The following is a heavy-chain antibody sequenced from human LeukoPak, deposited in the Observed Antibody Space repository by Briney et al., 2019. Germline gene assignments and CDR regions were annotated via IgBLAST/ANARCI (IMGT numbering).Heavy chain of an antibody. CDR1: GGTFSSYA. CDR2: IIPIFGTA. CDR3: ARRAQNYYDSSGYYYVADY. J-gene: IGHJ4*02. D-gene: IGHD3-22*01. Sequence: GASVKVSCKAPGGTFSSYAISWVRQAPGQGLEWMGGIIPIFGTANYAQKFQGRVTITADESTSTAYMKLSSLRSEDTAVYYCARRAQNYYDSSGYYYVADYWGQGTLVTVSS. V-gene: IGHV1-69*13.